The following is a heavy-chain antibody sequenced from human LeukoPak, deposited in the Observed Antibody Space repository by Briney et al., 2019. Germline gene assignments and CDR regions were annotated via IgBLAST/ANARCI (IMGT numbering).Heavy chain of an antibody. D-gene: IGHD3-22*01. CDR1: GFTFSRSA. V-gene: IGHV3-23*01. Sequence: GGPLRFSCEASGFTFSRSAMTWFRRGPGTGLNFSAPIFYSGGATYYADSVKGRFTISRDNSKNTLYLQMNSLRAEDTALYYCAKDGLYYDGSEHVYYFDSWGQGTLVTVSS. J-gene: IGHJ4*02. CDR2: IFYSGGAT. CDR3: AKDGLYYDGSEHVYYFDS.